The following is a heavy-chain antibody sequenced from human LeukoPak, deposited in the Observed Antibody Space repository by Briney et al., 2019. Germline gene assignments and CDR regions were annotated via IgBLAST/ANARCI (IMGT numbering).Heavy chain of an antibody. CDR1: RFTFRNYA. J-gene: IGHJ4*02. D-gene: IGHD2-21*02. CDR2: ISSDGTNK. V-gene: IGHV3-30*04. Sequence: GGSLRLSCAASRFTFRNYAMHWVRQAPGKGLEWVAVISSDGTNKDYADSVKGRFTISRDNSKNTVYLQMNNLRGDDTAVYYCAKDISGGDCPDYWGQGTLVTVSS. CDR3: AKDISGGDCPDY.